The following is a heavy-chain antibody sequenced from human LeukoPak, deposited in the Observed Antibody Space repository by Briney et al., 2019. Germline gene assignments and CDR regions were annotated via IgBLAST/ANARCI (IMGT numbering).Heavy chain of an antibody. CDR2: IWYDGSNK. Sequence: GGSLRLSCAASGFTFSSYGMHWVRQAPSKGLEWVAVIWYDGSNKYYADSVKGRFTISRDNSKNTLYLQMNSLRAEDTAVYYCARDRGAYSSGWYDYYYYGMDVWGQGTTVTVS. D-gene: IGHD6-19*01. CDR3: ARDRGAYSSGWYDYYYYGMDV. J-gene: IGHJ6*02. CDR1: GFTFSSYG. V-gene: IGHV3-33*01.